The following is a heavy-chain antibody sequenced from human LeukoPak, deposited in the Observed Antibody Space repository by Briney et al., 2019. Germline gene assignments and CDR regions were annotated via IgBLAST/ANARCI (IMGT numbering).Heavy chain of an antibody. CDR2: IYYSGST. Sequence: SETLSLTCTVSGGSISSYYWSWIRQPPGKGLEWIGYIYYSGSTNYNPSLKSRVTISVDTSKNQFSLKLSSVTAADTAVYYCARLDYGSFDHWGQGTLVTVSS. V-gene: IGHV4-59*01. CDR3: ARLDYGSFDH. CDR1: GGSISSYY. J-gene: IGHJ4*02. D-gene: IGHD4/OR15-4a*01.